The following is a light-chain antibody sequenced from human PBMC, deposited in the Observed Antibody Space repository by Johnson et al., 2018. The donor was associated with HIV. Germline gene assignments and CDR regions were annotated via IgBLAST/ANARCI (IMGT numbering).Light chain of an antibody. CDR1: SSNIGNNY. V-gene: IGLV1-51*02. CDR3: GTWDISLSADG. Sequence: QSVLTQPPSVSAAPGQKVTISCSGSSSNIGNNYVSWYQQLPGTAPKLLIYENNKRPSGIPDRFSGSKSGTSATLGITGLQTGDEADDYCGTWDISLSADGFGTGTKVTVL. J-gene: IGLJ1*01. CDR2: ENN.